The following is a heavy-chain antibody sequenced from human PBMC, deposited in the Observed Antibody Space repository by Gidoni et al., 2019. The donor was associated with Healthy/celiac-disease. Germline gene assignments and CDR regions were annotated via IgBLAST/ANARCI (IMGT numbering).Heavy chain of an antibody. D-gene: IGHD3-22*01. J-gene: IGHJ4*02. Sequence: QVQLVQSGAEVKKPGSSVKVSCKASGGTFSSYAISWVRQAPGQGLEWMGGIIPIFGTANYAQKFQGRVTITADESTSTAYMELSSLRSEDTAVYYCAREGSGSGYYYFDYWGQGTLVTVSS. CDR2: IIPIFGTA. CDR1: GGTFSSYA. CDR3: AREGSGSGYYYFDY. V-gene: IGHV1-69*01.